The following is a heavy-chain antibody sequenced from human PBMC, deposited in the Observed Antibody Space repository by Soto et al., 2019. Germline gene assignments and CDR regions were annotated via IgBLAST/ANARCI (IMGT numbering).Heavy chain of an antibody. CDR2: ISYDGSNK. V-gene: IGHV3-30-3*01. CDR3: ARGRARYYDSSGYSNFDY. Sequence: RLSCAASGFTFSSYAMHWVRQAPGKGLEWVAVISYDGSNKYYADSVKGRFTISRDNSKNTLYLQMNSLRAEDTAVYYCARGRARYYDSSGYSNFDYWGQGTLVTVSS. D-gene: IGHD3-22*01. J-gene: IGHJ4*02. CDR1: GFTFSSYA.